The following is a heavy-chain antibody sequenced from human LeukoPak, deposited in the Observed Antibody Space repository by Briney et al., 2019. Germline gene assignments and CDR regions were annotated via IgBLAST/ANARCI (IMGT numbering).Heavy chain of an antibody. D-gene: IGHD1-7*01. Sequence: GSSVKVSCKASRGTYSSYAITWVRQAPGQGLAWMGGIIPILGTANYVQKFQGRVTITADESTSIAYMELSSLRSEDTGVYYCATLELRYYYYVDVWGKGTTVTVSS. J-gene: IGHJ6*03. CDR3: ATLELRYYYYVDV. V-gene: IGHV1-69*01. CDR1: RGTYSSYA. CDR2: IIPILGTA.